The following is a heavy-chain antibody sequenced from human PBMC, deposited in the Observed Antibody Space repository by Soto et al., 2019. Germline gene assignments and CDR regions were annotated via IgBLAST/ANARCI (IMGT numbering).Heavy chain of an antibody. V-gene: IGHV4-39*07. CDR2: IINSGNT. CDR1: GGSMSSSSTYY. CDR3: ARDKITGLFDY. D-gene: IGHD2-8*02. J-gene: IGHJ4*02. Sequence: SETLSLTCTVSGGSMSSSSTYYWGWMRQPPGKGLEWIGDIINSGNTNYNPSLKSRVTISVDTSKNQFSLKLTSVTAADTAVYYCARDKITGLFDYWGQGTLVTVSS.